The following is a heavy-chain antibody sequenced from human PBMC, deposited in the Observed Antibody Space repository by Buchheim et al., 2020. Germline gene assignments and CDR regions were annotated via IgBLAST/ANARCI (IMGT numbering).Heavy chain of an antibody. V-gene: IGHV3-23*01. Sequence: EVQLLESGGGLVQPGGSLRLSCAASGFTFSSYAMSWVRQAPGKGLEWVSAISGRGGSPSYAAPVKGRFTISRDNSKTTLYLQMNSLRAEDTAVYYCARLQYSGSLLVDYWGQGTL. CDR2: ISGRGGSP. D-gene: IGHD1-26*01. J-gene: IGHJ4*02. CDR1: GFTFSSYA. CDR3: ARLQYSGSLLVDY.